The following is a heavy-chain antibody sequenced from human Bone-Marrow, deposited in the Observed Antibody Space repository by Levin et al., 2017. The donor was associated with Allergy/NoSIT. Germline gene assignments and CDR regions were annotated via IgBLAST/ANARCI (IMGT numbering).Heavy chain of an antibody. CDR3: ARDPTVVAFDY. V-gene: IGHV3-48*01. CDR1: GFTFSSYS. J-gene: IGHJ4*02. Sequence: GGSLRLSCAASGFTFSSYSMNWVRQAPGKGLEWVSYISSSSSTIYYADSVKGRFTISRDNAKNSLYLQMNSLRAEDTAVYYCARDPTVVAFDYWGQGTLVTVSS. D-gene: IGHD4-23*01. CDR2: ISSSSSTI.